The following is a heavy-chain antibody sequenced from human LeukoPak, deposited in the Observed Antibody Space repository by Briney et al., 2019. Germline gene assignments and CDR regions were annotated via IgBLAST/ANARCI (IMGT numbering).Heavy chain of an antibody. J-gene: IGHJ4*02. V-gene: IGHV1-2*02. CDR3: ARDRYCSSASCSRPFFDY. D-gene: IGHD2-2*01. Sequence: ASVKVSCKASTYTFTAYYIHWVRQAPGQGIEWIGWISPNSGVTHYAQKFQGRVAMTRDTSINTAYMELSSLVSDDTAVYFCARDRYCSSASCSRPFFDYWGQGTLVTVSS. CDR2: ISPNSGVT. CDR1: TYTFTAYY.